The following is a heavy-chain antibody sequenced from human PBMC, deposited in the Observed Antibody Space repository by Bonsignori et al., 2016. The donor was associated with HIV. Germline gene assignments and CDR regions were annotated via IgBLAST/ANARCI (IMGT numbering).Heavy chain of an antibody. V-gene: IGHV1-69*01. CDR3: ARDEGAWDHDAFDI. CDR2: IIPIFGTA. J-gene: IGHJ3*02. D-gene: IGHD1-26*01. Sequence: WVRQAPGQGLERMGGIIPIFGTANYAQKFQGRVTITADESTSTAYMELSSLRSEDTAVYYCARDEGAWDHDAFDIWGQGTMVTVSS.